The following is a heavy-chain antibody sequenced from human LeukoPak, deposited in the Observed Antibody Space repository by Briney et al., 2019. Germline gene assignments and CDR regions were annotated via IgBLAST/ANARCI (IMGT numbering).Heavy chain of an antibody. J-gene: IGHJ3*01. D-gene: IGHD3-3*01. CDR3: ARDRSGYANDAFDF. V-gene: IGHV3-30-3*01. CDR2: LSYGGTNK. CDR1: GLTFSDYA. Sequence: QPGRSLRLSCAASGLTFSDYAMHWVPQAPGKGLERVAVLSYGGTNKYYADSVKGRFTISRDNSKNTMFLQMNSLRAEDTAVYHCARDRSGYANDAFDFWGQGTMVTVSS.